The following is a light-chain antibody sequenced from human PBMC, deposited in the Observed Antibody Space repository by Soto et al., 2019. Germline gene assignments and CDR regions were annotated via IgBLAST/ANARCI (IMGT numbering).Light chain of an antibody. CDR3: LQDYNYLT. J-gene: IGKJ4*01. CDR2: AAS. CDR1: QGIRND. V-gene: IGKV1-6*01. Sequence: AIQMTQSPSSLSASVGDRVTITCRASQGIRNDLGWYQQKPGKAPKLLIYAASSLQSGVPSRFSGSGSGTDFTLTISSLQPEDFATYYCLQDYNYLTFGGGTKVDIK.